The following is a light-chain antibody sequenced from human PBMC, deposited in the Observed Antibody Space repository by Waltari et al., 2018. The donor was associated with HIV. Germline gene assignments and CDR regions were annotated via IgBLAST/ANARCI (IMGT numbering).Light chain of an antibody. CDR3: ATWDDTPTGHVL. CDR2: SNN. Sequence: QSVLAQPPSVSGTPGQRVTISCSGTTSNIGTNVVNWYQQVPGTAPKLLIPSNNQRPSGVPDRFSGFKSGTSASLAINGLQSEDEADYYCATWDDTPTGHVLFGGGTKVTVL. V-gene: IGLV1-44*01. J-gene: IGLJ2*01. CDR1: TSNIGTNV.